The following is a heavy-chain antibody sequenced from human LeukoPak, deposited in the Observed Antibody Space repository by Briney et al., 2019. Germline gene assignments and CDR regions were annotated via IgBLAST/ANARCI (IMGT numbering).Heavy chain of an antibody. CDR1: GFTFSSYW. CDR3: AREGVEYCSSTSCSYYGMDV. Sequence: PGGSLRLSCAASGFTFSSYWMSWVRQAPGKGLEWVANIKQDGSEKYYVDSVKGRLTISRDKAKNSLYLQMNSLRAEDTAVYYCAREGVEYCSSTSCSYYGMDVWGKGTTVTVSS. CDR2: IKQDGSEK. J-gene: IGHJ6*04. D-gene: IGHD2-2*01. V-gene: IGHV3-7*03.